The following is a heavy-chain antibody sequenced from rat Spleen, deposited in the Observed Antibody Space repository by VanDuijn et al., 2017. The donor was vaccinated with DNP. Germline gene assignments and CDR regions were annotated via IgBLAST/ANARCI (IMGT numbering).Heavy chain of an antibody. D-gene: IGHD1-10*01. V-gene: IGHV2S12*01. CDR1: GFSLTSYG. J-gene: IGHJ1*01. CDR2: ISNGGST. CDR3: TIYNNWYFDF. Sequence: QVQLKESGPGLVQPSQTLSLTCTVSGFSLTSYGVSWVRQPPGKGLEWIAAISNGGSTYYNSALKSRLSISRDTSKSQVFLKMNSLQTEDTAIYFCTIYNNWYFDFWGPGTMVTVSS.